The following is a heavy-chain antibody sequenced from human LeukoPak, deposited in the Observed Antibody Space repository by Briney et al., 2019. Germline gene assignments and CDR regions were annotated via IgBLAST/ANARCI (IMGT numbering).Heavy chain of an antibody. CDR2: IIPILGIA. D-gene: IGHD6-13*01. Sequence: SVKVSCKASGGTFSSYAISWVGQAPGQGLEWMGRIIPILGIANYAQKFQGRVTITADKSTSTAYMELSSLRSEDTAVYYCARERAPRIAAAGIVFFDYWGQGTLVTVSS. V-gene: IGHV1-69*04. J-gene: IGHJ4*02. CDR1: GGTFSSYA. CDR3: ARERAPRIAAAGIVFFDY.